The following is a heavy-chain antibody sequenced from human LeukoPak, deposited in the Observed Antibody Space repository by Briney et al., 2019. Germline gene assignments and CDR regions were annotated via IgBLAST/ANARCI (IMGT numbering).Heavy chain of an antibody. CDR1: GGSISSYY. CDR3: ARVPYDSSGYCSDAFDI. D-gene: IGHD3-22*01. V-gene: IGHV4-4*07. J-gene: IGHJ3*02. Sequence: SETLSLTCTVSGGSISSYYWSWIWLPPREGLEWIGRSYTSGSTNYNPSPKSRVTMSVDTSKDQFSLKLSSVTAADTAVYYCARVPYDSSGYCSDAFDIWGQGTMVTVSS. CDR2: SYTSGST.